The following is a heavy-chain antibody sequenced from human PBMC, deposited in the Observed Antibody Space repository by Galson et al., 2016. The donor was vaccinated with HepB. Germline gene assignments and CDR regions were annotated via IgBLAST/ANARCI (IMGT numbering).Heavy chain of an antibody. CDR2: ISHSGTT. Sequence: SETLSLTCTVSGGSISSPNWWTWVRQPPGKGLEWIGEISHSGTTYYSSSLKSRVTVSIDKSKNQVSLRLTSVTAADTAVYYCTRSLWQNTNWLDPWGQGTLVAVSS. CDR1: GGSISSPNW. V-gene: IGHV4-4*02. CDR3: TRSLWQNTNWLDP. J-gene: IGHJ5*02.